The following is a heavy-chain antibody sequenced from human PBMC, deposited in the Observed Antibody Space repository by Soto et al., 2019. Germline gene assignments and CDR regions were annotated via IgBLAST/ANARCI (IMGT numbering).Heavy chain of an antibody. J-gene: IGHJ5*02. V-gene: IGHV1-69*12. CDR1: GGTFSSYA. D-gene: IGHD2-2*01. Sequence: QVQLVQSGAEVKKPGSSVKVSCKASGGTFSSYAISWVRQAPGQGLEWMGGIIPIFGTANYAQTFQGRVTITADESTGTAYMELSSLRSEDTAVYYCARDRAGVGWFDPWGQGTLVTVSS. CDR2: IIPIFGTA. CDR3: ARDRAGVGWFDP.